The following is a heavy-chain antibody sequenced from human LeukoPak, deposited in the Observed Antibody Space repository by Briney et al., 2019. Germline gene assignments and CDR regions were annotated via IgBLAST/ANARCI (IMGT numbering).Heavy chain of an antibody. CDR2: ISSSSSCI. CDR3: ARASTIGTSFDY. V-gene: IGHV3-21*01. Sequence: GGSLRLSCAASGFTFSSYSMNWVRQAPGKGLEWVSSISSSSSCIYYADSVKGRFTISRDNAKNSLYLQMNSLRAEDTAVYYCARASTIGTSFDYWGQGTLVTVSS. J-gene: IGHJ4*02. D-gene: IGHD1-1*01. CDR1: GFTFSSYS.